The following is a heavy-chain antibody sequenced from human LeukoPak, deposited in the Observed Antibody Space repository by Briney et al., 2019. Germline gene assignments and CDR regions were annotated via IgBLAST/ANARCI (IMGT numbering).Heavy chain of an antibody. CDR1: GGSISSSSYY. Sequence: SETLSLTCTVSGGSISSSSYYWGWIRQPPGKGLEWIGSIYYSGSTYYNPSLKSRVTISVDTSKNQFSLKLSSVTAADTAVYYCARNPGIAAAGIDYWGQGTLVTVSS. J-gene: IGHJ4*02. V-gene: IGHV4-39*01. CDR2: IYYSGST. CDR3: ARNPGIAAAGIDY. D-gene: IGHD6-13*01.